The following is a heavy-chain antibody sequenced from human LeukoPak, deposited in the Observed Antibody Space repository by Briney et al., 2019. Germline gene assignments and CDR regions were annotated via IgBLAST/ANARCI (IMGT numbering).Heavy chain of an antibody. Sequence: ASVKVSCKASGYTFTSYGISWVRQAPGQGLEWMGWISAYNGNTNYAQKPQGRVTMTTDTSTSTAYMELRSLRSDDTAVYYCARDRYYERGVVPKGLGAYWGQGTLVTVSS. D-gene: IGHD3-3*01. CDR3: ARDRYYERGVVPKGLGAY. CDR1: GYTFTSYG. CDR2: ISAYNGNT. J-gene: IGHJ4*02. V-gene: IGHV1-18*01.